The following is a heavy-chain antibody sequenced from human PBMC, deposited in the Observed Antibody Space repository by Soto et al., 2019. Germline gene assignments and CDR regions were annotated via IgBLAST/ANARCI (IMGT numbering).Heavy chain of an antibody. J-gene: IGHJ4*02. CDR1: GGSISSYY. CDR2: IYYSGST. D-gene: IGHD3-3*01. V-gene: IGHV4-59*01. CDR3: ARGRRGPEWLKIYYFDY. Sequence: SETLSLTCTVSGGSISSYYWSWIRQPPGKGLEWIGYIYYSGSTNYNPSLKSRVTISVDTSKNQFSLKLSSVTAADTAVYYCARGRRGPEWLKIYYFDYWGQGTLVTVSS.